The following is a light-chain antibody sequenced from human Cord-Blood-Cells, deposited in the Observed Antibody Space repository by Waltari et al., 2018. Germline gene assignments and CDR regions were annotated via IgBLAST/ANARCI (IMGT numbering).Light chain of an antibody. Sequence: QSALTQPASVSGSPGQSITISCTGTSSDVGSYNLVSWYQQHPGKAPKLRIYEGSTLPSGVSNRFSGSKSGNTASLTISGLHAEDEADYYCCSYAGSSTVVFGGGTKLTVL. CDR2: EGS. CDR1: SSDVGSYNL. V-gene: IGLV2-23*01. CDR3: CSYAGSSTVV. J-gene: IGLJ2*01.